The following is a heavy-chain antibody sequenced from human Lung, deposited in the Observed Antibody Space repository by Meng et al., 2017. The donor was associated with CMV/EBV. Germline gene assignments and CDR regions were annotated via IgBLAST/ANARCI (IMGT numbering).Heavy chain of an antibody. J-gene: IGHJ6*02. CDR3: ARSRGVSSTPSRPPTYGMDV. Sequence: SVKVSCXASGGTFSKDVISWVRQAPGQGLEWMGWIILIPGRPKHAQKCQDRVTITADRSTSTAFMELTSLAPEDTAVYYCARSRGVSSTPSRPPTYGMDVWGQGTTVTVSS. CDR1: GGTFSKDV. V-gene: IGHV1-69*10. CDR2: IILIPGRP. D-gene: IGHD2-2*01.